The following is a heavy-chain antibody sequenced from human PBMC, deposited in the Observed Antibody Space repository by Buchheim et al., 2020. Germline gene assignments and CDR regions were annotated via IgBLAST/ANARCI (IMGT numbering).Heavy chain of an antibody. D-gene: IGHD6-19*01. Sequence: EVQLLESGGGLVQPGGSLRLSCAASGFTFSSYAMSWVRQAPGKGLEWVSGDSGSGGNTYYADSVKGRFTISRDNSKHTLYLQMNSLRAEDTAVYYCAKAGKSDQWLTYFDYWGQGTL. V-gene: IGHV3-23*01. CDR1: GFTFSSYA. CDR3: AKAGKSDQWLTYFDY. J-gene: IGHJ4*02. CDR2: DSGSGGNT.